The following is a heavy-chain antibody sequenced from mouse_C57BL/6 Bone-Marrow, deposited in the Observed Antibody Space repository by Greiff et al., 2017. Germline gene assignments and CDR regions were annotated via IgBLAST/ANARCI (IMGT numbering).Heavy chain of an antibody. CDR3: SREEISYGAMDY. J-gene: IGHJ4*01. V-gene: IGHV1-69*01. D-gene: IGHD1-1*02. Sequence: VQLQQPGAELVMPGASVKLSCRASGYTFTSYWMHWVKQRPGQGLEWIGEIDPSDSYTNYNQKFKGKSTLTVDKSSSTAYMQLSSLTSDDSAVYDWSREEISYGAMDYWCQGTSVTVSS. CDR1: GYTFTSYW. CDR2: IDPSDSYT.